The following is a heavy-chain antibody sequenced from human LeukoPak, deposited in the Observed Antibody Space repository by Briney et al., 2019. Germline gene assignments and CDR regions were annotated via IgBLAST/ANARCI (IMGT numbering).Heavy chain of an antibody. CDR1: GYTFTSYG. CDR2: ISAYNGNT. CDR3: ARDRYGSGWHDAFDI. D-gene: IGHD6-19*01. J-gene: IGHJ3*02. V-gene: IGHV1-18*01. Sequence: ASVKVSCKASGYTFTSYGISWVRQAPGQGLEWMGWISAYNGNTNYAQKLQGRVTMTTDTSTSTAYMELRSLRSDDTAVYYCARDRYGSGWHDAFDIWGQGTMVTVSS.